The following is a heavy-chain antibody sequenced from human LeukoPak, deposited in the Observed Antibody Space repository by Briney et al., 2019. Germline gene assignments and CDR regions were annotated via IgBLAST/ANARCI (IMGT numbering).Heavy chain of an antibody. Sequence: GGSLRLSCAASGFTFSSYAMSWDRQAPGKGLEWVSAISSSGGSTYYADSVKGRFTISRDNSKNTLYLQLNSLRSEDTAVYYCAKVKGSEGYCSITSCLADYWGQGTLVTVSS. V-gene: IGHV3-23*01. CDR3: AKVKGSEGYCSITSCLADY. CDR1: GFTFSSYA. CDR2: ISSSGGST. J-gene: IGHJ4*02. D-gene: IGHD2-2*01.